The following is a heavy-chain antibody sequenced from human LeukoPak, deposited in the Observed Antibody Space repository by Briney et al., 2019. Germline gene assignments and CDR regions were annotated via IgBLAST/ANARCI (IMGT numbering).Heavy chain of an antibody. V-gene: IGHV1-8*03. CDR3: AGGEVQCMDY. J-gene: IGHJ4*02. CDR2: VTPTSGDT. D-gene: IGHD2-8*01. CDR1: GYTFTTYD. Sequence: ASVKVSCKASGYTFTTYDINWVRQAPGQGLEWMGWVTPTSGDTVYAQKFQGRVTFSTDTSIGTTYLELSSLRSEDTAVYFCAGGEVQCMDYWGQGTLVTVSS.